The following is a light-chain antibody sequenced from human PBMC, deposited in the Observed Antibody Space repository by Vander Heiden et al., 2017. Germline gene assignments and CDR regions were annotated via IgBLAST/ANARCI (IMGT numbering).Light chain of an antibody. J-gene: IGKJ1*01. Sequence: IVMTQSPATLSVSPGERATLSCRASQSVRSHLAWYQQKPGQAPRLLIYDTYARATGVPARFSGSGSETEFTLTISSLQSEDLAGYYCQQYYNWWTFGQGTKVELK. CDR3: QQYYNWWT. CDR1: QSVRSH. CDR2: DTY. V-gene: IGKV3-15*01.